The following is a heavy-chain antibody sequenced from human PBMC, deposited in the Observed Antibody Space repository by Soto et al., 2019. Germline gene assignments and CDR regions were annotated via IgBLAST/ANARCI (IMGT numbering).Heavy chain of an antibody. J-gene: IGHJ4*02. CDR3: ARDGSDDLAY. V-gene: IGHV4-4*02. CDR2: IHHSGYT. D-gene: IGHD2-21*01. CDR1: GGSMSSSNW. Sequence: PSETLSLTCAISGGSMSSSNWWNWVRQPPGKGLEWIGQIHHSGYTNYNPSLESRVTMSVDKSRNQFSLRLSSVTAADTALYYCARDGSDDLAYWGQGTLVTVSS.